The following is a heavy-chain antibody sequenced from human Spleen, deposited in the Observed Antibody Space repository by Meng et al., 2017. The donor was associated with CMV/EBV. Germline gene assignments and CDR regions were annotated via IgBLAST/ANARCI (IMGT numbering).Heavy chain of an antibody. Sequence: GESLKISCSASGFTFSTYWMHWVRQVPGKGLEWVANIKQDGSEKYYVDSVKGRFTISRDNAKNSLYLQMNSLRAEDTAVYYCARDRVLWFGEATSPYYGMDVWGQGTTVTVSS. CDR2: IKQDGSEK. CDR1: GFTFSTYW. J-gene: IGHJ6*02. CDR3: ARDRVLWFGEATSPYYGMDV. V-gene: IGHV3-7*01. D-gene: IGHD3-10*01.